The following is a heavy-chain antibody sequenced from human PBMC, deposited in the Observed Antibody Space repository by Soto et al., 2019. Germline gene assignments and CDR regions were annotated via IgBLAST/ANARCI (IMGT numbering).Heavy chain of an antibody. D-gene: IGHD3-3*02. J-gene: IGHJ5*02. CDR2: IFYLGSS. CDR1: GGSIISSDFY. Sequence: SETLSLTCTVSGGSIISSDFYWGWVRQPPGKGLEWIGSIFYLGSSYYNPSLKSRVTMSVDTSKNQFSLRLRSVTAADTALYFCARHSLALRKNNWFDHWGQGIMVTVSS. V-gene: IGHV4-39*01. CDR3: ARHSLALRKNNWFDH.